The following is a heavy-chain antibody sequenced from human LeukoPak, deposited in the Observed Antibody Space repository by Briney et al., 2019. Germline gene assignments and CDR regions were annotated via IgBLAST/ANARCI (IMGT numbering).Heavy chain of an antibody. CDR3: ARDKEAGDGYNYPWYSDL. CDR2: IKQDGSEK. J-gene: IGHJ2*01. CDR1: GFTFSSYW. D-gene: IGHD5-24*01. Sequence: GGSLRLSCAASGFTFSSYWMSWVRQAPGKGLEWVANIKQDGSEKYYVDSVKGRFTISRDNAKNSLYLQMNSLRAEDTAVYYCARDKEAGDGYNYPWYSDLWGRGTLVTVSS. V-gene: IGHV3-7*01.